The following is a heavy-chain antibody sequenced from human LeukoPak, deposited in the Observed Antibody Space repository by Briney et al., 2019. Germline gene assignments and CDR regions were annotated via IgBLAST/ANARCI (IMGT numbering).Heavy chain of an antibody. J-gene: IGHJ3*02. CDR2: IYSGGST. D-gene: IGHD3-10*01. V-gene: IGHV3-53*01. CDR3: AKFSGSDYYGSGSYYPRDDAFDI. Sequence: GGSLRLSCAASGFTVSSNYMSWVRQAPGKGLEWVSVIYSGGSTYYADSVKGRFTISRDNSKNTLYLQMNSLRAEDTAVYYCAKFSGSDYYGSGSYYPRDDAFDIWGQGTMVTVSS. CDR1: GFTVSSNY.